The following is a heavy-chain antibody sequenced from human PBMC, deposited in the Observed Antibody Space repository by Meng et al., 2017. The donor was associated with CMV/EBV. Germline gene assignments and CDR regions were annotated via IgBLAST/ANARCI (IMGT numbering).Heavy chain of an antibody. D-gene: IGHD4-17*01. CDR2: ISAYNGNT. J-gene: IGHJ5*02. V-gene: IGHV1-18*01. CDR3: ARHYGDYFRNWFDP. Sequence: ASVKVSCKASGYTFTSYGISWVRQAPGQGLEWMGWISAYNGNTHYAQKLQGRVTMTTDTSTSTAYMELRSLRSDDTAVYYCARHYGDYFRNWFDPWGQGTLVTVSS. CDR1: GYTFTSYG.